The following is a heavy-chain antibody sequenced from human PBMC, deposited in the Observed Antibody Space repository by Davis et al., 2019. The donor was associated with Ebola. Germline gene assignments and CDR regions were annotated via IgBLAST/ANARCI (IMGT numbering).Heavy chain of an antibody. J-gene: IGHJ4*02. V-gene: IGHV3-49*04. Sequence: GESLKISCTASGFTFGDYAMSWVRQAPGKGLEWVGFIRSKAYGGTTEYAASVKGRFTISRDDSGNIAYLQMNSLKIEDTAVYYCARESGGGIDYWGQGTLVTVSS. D-gene: IGHD1-26*01. CDR2: IRSKAYGGTT. CDR1: GFTFGDYA. CDR3: ARESGGGIDY.